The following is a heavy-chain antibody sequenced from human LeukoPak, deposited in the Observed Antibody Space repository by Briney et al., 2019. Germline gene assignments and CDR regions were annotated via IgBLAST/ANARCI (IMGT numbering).Heavy chain of an antibody. V-gene: IGHV4-39*07. CDR1: GGSISSSSYY. Sequence: SETLSLTCTVSGGSISSSSYYWGWIRQPPGKGLEWIGSIYYSGSTYYNPSLKSRVTISVDKSKNQFSLKLSSVTAADTAVYYCASRLVGATSGFDYWGQGTLVTVSS. CDR3: ASRLVGATSGFDY. D-gene: IGHD1-26*01. J-gene: IGHJ4*02. CDR2: IYYSGST.